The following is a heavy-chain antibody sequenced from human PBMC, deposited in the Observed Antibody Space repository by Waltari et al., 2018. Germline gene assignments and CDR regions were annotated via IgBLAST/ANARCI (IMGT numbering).Heavy chain of an antibody. D-gene: IGHD2-21*01. J-gene: IGHJ4*02. V-gene: IGHV3-74*01. CDR2: VNSAGTGA. CDR1: GFTFSDYW. Sequence: EVQLVESGGGLVQPGGSLRLSCAASGFTFSDYWMHWVRQVPGKGLLWVASVNSAGTGASYADSVKGRFTISRDNARNILYLQMNSLTVEDTAVYYCARDTPGDGIDYWGQGTLVTVSP. CDR3: ARDTPGDGIDY.